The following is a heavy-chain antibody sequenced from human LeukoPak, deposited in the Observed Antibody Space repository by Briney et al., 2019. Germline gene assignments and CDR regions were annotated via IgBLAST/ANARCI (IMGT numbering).Heavy chain of an antibody. CDR1: GFTFSSYA. V-gene: IGHV3-23*01. CDR2: ISGSGGST. CDR3: ARGGYCTNGVCYSGAFDI. Sequence: GSLRLSCAASGFTFSSYAMSWVRQAPGKGLEWVSAISGSGGSTYYADSVKGRFTISRDNSKNTLYLQMNSLRAEDTAVYYCARGGYCTNGVCYSGAFDIWGQGTMVTVSS. J-gene: IGHJ3*02. D-gene: IGHD2-8*01.